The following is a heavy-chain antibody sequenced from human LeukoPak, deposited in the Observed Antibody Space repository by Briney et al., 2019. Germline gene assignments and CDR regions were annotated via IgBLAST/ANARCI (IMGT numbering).Heavy chain of an antibody. V-gene: IGHV4-31*03. CDR2: IYYSGNT. D-gene: IGHD3-3*01. CDR3: ARDGLENWFDP. J-gene: IGHJ5*02. CDR1: GGSISSGGYY. Sequence: SETLSLTCTVSGGSISSGGYYWSWIRQHPGKGLEWIGYIYYSGNTYYNPSLKSRVTISVDTSKNQFSLKLSSVTAADTAVYYCARDGLENWFDPWGQGTLVTASS.